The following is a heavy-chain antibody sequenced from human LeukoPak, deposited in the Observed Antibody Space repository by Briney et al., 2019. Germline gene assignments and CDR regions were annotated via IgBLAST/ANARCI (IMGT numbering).Heavy chain of an antibody. CDR2: IKIDGTEK. Sequence: GGSLRLSCAASGFAFGTYWMTWVRQAPGKGLEWVANIKIDGTEKRYADSVKGRFTISRDNAKNSLYLQMSSLRAEDTAVYYCARRVVGGTDYFDYWGQGTLVTVSS. J-gene: IGHJ4*02. CDR1: GFAFGTYW. D-gene: IGHD1-26*01. CDR3: ARRVVGGTDYFDY. V-gene: IGHV3-7*01.